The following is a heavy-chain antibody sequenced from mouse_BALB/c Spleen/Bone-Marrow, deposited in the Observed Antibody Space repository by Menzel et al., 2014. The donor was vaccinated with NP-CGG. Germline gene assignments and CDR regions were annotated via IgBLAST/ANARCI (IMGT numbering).Heavy chain of an antibody. V-gene: IGHV7-3*02. J-gene: IGHJ3*01. CDR3: ARDVVLLGFAY. CDR2: ISNKANGSTT. D-gene: IGHD2-12*01. Sequence: EVQRVESGGGLVQPGNSLRLSCATSGFTFTDYYMSWVRQPPGKALEWLAFISNKANGSTTEYSASVKGRFTISRDNSQSLLYLQMNHLRAEHSATEYGARDVVLLGFAYGGQGTLVPVP. CDR1: GFTFTDYY.